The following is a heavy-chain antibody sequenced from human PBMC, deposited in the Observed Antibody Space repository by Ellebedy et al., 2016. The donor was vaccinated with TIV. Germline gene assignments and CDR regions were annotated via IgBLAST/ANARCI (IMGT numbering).Heavy chain of an antibody. CDR2: VSHDGNK. V-gene: IGHV3-30*18. J-gene: IGHJ4*02. D-gene: IGHD3-3*01. CDR1: GFTFSSFG. Sequence: GESLKISCAASGFTFSSFGMHWVRQAPGKGLEWVALVSHDGNKYYAESVKGRFTVSRDNSKNTLNLQMNSLRAEDSAVYYCAKVDPRYGVAPFDSWGQGTPVIVSS. CDR3: AKVDPRYGVAPFDS.